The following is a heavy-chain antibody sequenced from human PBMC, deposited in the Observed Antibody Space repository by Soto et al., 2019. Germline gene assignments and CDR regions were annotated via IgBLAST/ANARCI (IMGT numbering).Heavy chain of an antibody. V-gene: IGHV3-23*01. CDR3: ASNRGCSYGRRGYYYGMDV. D-gene: IGHD5-18*01. J-gene: IGHJ6*02. CDR2: ISGSGGST. Sequence: PGGSLRLSCAASGFTFSSYAMSWVRQAPGKGLEWVSAISGSGGSTYYADSVKGRFTISRDNSKNTLYLQMNSLRAEDTAVYYCASNRGCSYGRRGYYYGMDVWGQGTTVIVSS. CDR1: GFTFSSYA.